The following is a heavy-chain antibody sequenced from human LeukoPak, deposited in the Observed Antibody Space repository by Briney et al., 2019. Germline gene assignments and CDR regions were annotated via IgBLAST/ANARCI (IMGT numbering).Heavy chain of an antibody. CDR3: AKDSGSSWYY. D-gene: IGHD6-13*01. CDR2: ISYDGSNK. CDR1: GFTFSSYG. Sequence: GGSLRLSCAASGFTFSSYGMHWVRQAPGKGLEWVAVISYDGSNKYYADSVKGRFTISRDNSKNTLYLQMNSLRAEDTAVYYCAKDSGSSWYYWGQGTLVTVSS. J-gene: IGHJ4*02. V-gene: IGHV3-30*18.